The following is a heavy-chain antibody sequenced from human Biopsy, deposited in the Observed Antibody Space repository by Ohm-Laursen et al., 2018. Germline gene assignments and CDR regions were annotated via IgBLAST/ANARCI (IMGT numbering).Heavy chain of an antibody. J-gene: IGHJ4*02. CDR1: GGSIISYY. Sequence: TLSLTCTVSGGSIISYYWNWIRQPAGKGLEWIGRIYSSGGTKYNPSLKSRVTMSVDTSKKQLSLKVRPVTAADTAVYYCARGEYSSLIFDHWGQGTLVTVSS. V-gene: IGHV4-4*07. D-gene: IGHD6-6*01. CDR3: ARGEYSSLIFDH. CDR2: IYSSGGT.